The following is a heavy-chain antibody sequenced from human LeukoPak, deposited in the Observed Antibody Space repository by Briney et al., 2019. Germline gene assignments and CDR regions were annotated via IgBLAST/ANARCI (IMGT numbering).Heavy chain of an antibody. Sequence: GASVTVSCTSSGYTFTVYYMHWVRQAPGQGLEWMGWINPNSGGTNYAQKFQGRVTMTRDTSISTAYMELSRLRSDDTAVYYCARDRSGSYGGDYWGQGTLVTVSS. J-gene: IGHJ4*02. CDR1: GYTFTVYY. D-gene: IGHD1-26*01. V-gene: IGHV1-2*02. CDR3: ARDRSGSYGGDY. CDR2: INPNSGGT.